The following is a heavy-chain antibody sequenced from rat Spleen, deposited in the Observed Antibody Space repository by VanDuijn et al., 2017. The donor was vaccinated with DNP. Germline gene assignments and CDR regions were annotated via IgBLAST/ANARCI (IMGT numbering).Heavy chain of an antibody. CDR3: TRHGEVHLRYAMDA. J-gene: IGHJ4*01. Sequence: EVHLVESGGGLVQPGRSLKLSCAASGFSFSNYGMHWIRQAPTKGLEWVASITPSGGSTHYRDSVKGRFIVSRDNAKSTLYLQMDSLRSEETATYYCTRHGEVHLRYAMDAWGQGTSVTVSS. D-gene: IGHD1-5*01. CDR1: GFSFSNYG. V-gene: IGHV5-19*01. CDR2: ITPSGGST.